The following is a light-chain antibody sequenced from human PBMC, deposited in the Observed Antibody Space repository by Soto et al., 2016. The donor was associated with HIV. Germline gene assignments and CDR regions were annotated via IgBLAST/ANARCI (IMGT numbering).Light chain of an antibody. CDR3: MQSLQTYT. CDR1: QSLLFSNGYNY. Sequence: DVVMTQSPLSLSVTPGEPASISCRSSQSLLFSNGYNYLEWYVQKPGQSPQLLIYLGSNRASGVPDRFSGSASGTDFTLKISRVEAEDVAIYYCMQSLQTYTFGQGTKLEIK. CDR2: LGS. J-gene: IGKJ2*01. V-gene: IGKV2-28*01.